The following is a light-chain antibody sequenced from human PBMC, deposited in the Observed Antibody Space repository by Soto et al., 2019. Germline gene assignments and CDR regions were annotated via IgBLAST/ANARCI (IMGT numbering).Light chain of an antibody. CDR1: QSITSSY. J-gene: IGKJ2*01. CDR3: QQYGSSSYT. Sequence: EMVLTKSPGTLSLSPGERATPSCRASQSITSSYLAWYQQKPGQAPRLLIYAASSRATGIPDRFSGSGSGTDFTLTISRLEPEDFAVYYCQQYGSSSYTFGQGTQLEIK. V-gene: IGKV3-20*01. CDR2: AAS.